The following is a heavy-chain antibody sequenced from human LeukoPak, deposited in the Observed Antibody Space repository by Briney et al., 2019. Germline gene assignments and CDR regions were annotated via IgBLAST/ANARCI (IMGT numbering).Heavy chain of an antibody. CDR3: ARQAGYYDSSGYSRP. D-gene: IGHD3-22*01. J-gene: IGHJ5*02. V-gene: IGHV4-39*01. CDR2: IYYSGST. CDR1: GGSISSSSYY. Sequence: PSETLSLTCTVSGGSISSSSYYWGWIRQPPGKGLEWIGSIYYSGSTYYNPSLKSRVTISVDTSKNQFSLKLSSVTAADTAVYYCARQAGYYDSSGYSRPWGQGTLVTVSS.